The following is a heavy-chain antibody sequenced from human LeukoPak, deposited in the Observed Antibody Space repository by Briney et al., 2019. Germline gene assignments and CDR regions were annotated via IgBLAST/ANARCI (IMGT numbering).Heavy chain of an antibody. J-gene: IGHJ6*02. Sequence: GSLRLSCAASGFTVSSNYMSWVRQAPGKGLEWVSVIYSGGSTYYAGSVKGRFTISRDNSKNTLYLQMNSLRAEDTAVYYCARARSDYGENYYYYGMDVWGQGTTVTVSS. CDR3: ARARSDYGENYYYYGMDV. V-gene: IGHV3-66*01. D-gene: IGHD4-17*01. CDR1: GFTVSSNY. CDR2: IYSGGST.